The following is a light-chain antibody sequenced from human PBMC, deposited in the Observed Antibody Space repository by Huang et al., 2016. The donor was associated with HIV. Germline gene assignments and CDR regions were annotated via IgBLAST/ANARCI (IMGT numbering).Light chain of an antibody. Sequence: DIQMNQFPTSLSASVGDRLSISCRASQTISKYLNWYQQKPGTAPKLLISAASNLQNGVPSRFSGSGSGTHFTLAISDLQPEDSATYYCQQSYSTPRTFGQGTKLEI. CDR2: AAS. J-gene: IGKJ2*01. CDR3: QQSYSTPRT. V-gene: IGKV1-39*01. CDR1: QTISKY.